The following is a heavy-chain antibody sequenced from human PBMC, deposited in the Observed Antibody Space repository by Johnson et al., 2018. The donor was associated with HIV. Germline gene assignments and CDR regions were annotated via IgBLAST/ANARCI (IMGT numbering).Heavy chain of an antibody. V-gene: IGHV3-7*04. CDR2: IKQDGSEK. CDR1: GFTFSSYW. CDR3: ARGGSCYNADFDI. D-gene: IGHD2-15*01. J-gene: IGHJ3*02. Sequence: EVQLVESGGGVVQPGRSLRLSCAASGFTFSSYWMSWVRPAPGKGLEWVANIKQDGSEKYYVDSVKGRFTISRDNAKNSLYLQMNSLRAEDTAVYYCARGGSCYNADFDIWGQGTMVTVSS.